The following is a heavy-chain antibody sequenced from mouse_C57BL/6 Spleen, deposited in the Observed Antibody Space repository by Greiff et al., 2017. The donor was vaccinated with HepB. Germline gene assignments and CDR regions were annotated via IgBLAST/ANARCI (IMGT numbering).Heavy chain of an antibody. D-gene: IGHD2-2*01. CDR2: IYPGDGDT. V-gene: IGHV1-82*01. J-gene: IGHJ1*03. Sequence: QVQLKESGPELVKPGASVKISCKASGYAFSSSWMNWVKQRPGKGLEWIGRIYPGDGDTNYNGKFKGKATLTADKSSSTAYMQLSSLTSEDSAVYFCARDDYGYDALYWYFDVWGTGTTVTVSS. CDR3: ARDDYGYDALYWYFDV. CDR1: GYAFSSSW.